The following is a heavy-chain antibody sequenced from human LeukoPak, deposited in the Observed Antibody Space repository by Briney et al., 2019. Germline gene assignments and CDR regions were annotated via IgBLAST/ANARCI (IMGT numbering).Heavy chain of an antibody. CDR3: ARDWGYRRGGDAFDI. CDR2: ISSSSSYI. D-gene: IGHD3-10*01. CDR1: GFTFSNYS. V-gene: IGHV3-21*01. Sequence: KTGGSLRLSCAASGFTFSNYSMNWVRQAPGKGLEWVSSISSSSSYIYYADSVKGRFTISRDNAKNSLYLQMNSLRAEDTAVYYCARDWGYRRGGDAFDIWGQGTMVTVSS. J-gene: IGHJ3*02.